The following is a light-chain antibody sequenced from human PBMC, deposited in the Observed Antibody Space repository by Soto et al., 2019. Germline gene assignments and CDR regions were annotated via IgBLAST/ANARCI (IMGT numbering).Light chain of an antibody. CDR3: QQSYSSPYT. CDR1: QSVSSY. CDR2: AAS. J-gene: IGKJ2*01. Sequence: DIQMTQSPSSLSASVGDRVTIACRASQSVSSYLNWYQQKPGKAPKLLINAASSLQSGVPSRFSGSGSGTDFTLTISSLQPEDSATYYCQQSYSSPYTFGQGTKLEIK. V-gene: IGKV1-39*01.